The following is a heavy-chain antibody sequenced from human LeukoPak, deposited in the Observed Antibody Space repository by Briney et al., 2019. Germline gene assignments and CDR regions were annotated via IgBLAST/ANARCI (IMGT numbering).Heavy chain of an antibody. J-gene: IGHJ4*02. CDR2: ISGSGAGT. CDR3: AKMVREFYTISYYFDY. V-gene: IGHV3-23*01. CDR1: GFTFSGYA. D-gene: IGHD2-8*01. Sequence: GGSLRRSCAASGFTFSGYAMNWVRQAPGKGLEWVSGISGSGAGTYYADSVKGRFTISRDNSKNTLYLQMNSPRADDTAVYYCAKMVREFYTISYYFDYWGQGTLVTVSS.